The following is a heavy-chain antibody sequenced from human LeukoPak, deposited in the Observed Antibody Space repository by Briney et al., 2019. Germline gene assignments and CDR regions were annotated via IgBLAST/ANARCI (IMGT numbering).Heavy chain of an antibody. Sequence: GGSLRLSCAASGFTVSSNYMSRVRQAPGKGLEWVSIIYSGGNTYYADSVKGRFTISRDNSKNTLYLQMNSLRAEDTAVYYCARVLGTTLFDYWGQGTLVTVSS. CDR2: IYSGGNT. J-gene: IGHJ4*02. V-gene: IGHV3-53*01. D-gene: IGHD1-7*01. CDR3: ARVLGTTLFDY. CDR1: GFTVSSNY.